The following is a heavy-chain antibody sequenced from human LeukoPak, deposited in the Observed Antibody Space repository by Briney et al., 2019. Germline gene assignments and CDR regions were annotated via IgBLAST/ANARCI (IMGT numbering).Heavy chain of an antibody. J-gene: IGHJ6*03. V-gene: IGHV3-48*03. CDR1: GSTFRTTR. D-gene: IGHD5-12*01. CDR3: AWLYYYYMEV. Sequence: GGSLRLSCAASGSTFRTTRMTWVRQAPGKGPEYIATINSRGDSINYADSVKGRFTVSRDNSKNLLYLQMNSLRVEDTGVYYCAWLYYYYMEVWGKGTTVT. CDR2: INSRGDSI.